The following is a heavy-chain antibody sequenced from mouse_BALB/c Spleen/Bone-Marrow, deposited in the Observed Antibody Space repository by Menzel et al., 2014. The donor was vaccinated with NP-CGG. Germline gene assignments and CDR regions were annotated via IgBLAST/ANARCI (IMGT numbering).Heavy chain of an antibody. CDR2: IEPANGNT. Sequence: VQLQQSGAEFVKPGASVILSCTVSGFNIKDTYMHWVKVRPEQGLEWIGRIEPANGNTKYDPKFQGKATITADTSSNTAYMHLSSLTSEDTAVYYCARLGDWVYWGQGTTPTVSS. V-gene: IGHV14-3*02. CDR3: ARLGDWVY. CDR1: GFNIKDTY. J-gene: IGHJ2*01. D-gene: IGHD3-3*01.